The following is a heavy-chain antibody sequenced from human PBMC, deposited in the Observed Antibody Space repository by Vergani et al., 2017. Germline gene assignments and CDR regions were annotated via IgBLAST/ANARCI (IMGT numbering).Heavy chain of an antibody. Sequence: EVQLVESGGGLVQPGGSLKLSCAASGFTFSGSAMHWVRQASGKGLEWVGRIRSKANSYATAYAASMKGRFTISRDDSKNTAYLQMNSLKTEDTAVYYCTRRSSGIAAATNRGQGTLVTVSS. CDR3: TRRSSGIAAATN. V-gene: IGHV3-73*02. D-gene: IGHD6-13*01. CDR2: IRSKANSYAT. CDR1: GFTFSGSA. J-gene: IGHJ4*02.